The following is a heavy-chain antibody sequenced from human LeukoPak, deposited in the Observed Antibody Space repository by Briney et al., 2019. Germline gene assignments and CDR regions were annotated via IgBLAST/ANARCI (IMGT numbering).Heavy chain of an antibody. J-gene: IGHJ4*02. D-gene: IGHD5-18*01. V-gene: IGHV4-34*01. CDR1: GGSFSGYY. Sequence: PSETLSLTCAVYGGSFSGYYWSWIRQPPGKGLEWIGEINHSGSTYYNPSLKSRVTISVDTSKNQFSLKLSSVTAADTAGYYFARTPPDTAMVPGYFDYWGQGTLVTVSS. CDR3: ARTPPDTAMVPGYFDY. CDR2: INHSGST.